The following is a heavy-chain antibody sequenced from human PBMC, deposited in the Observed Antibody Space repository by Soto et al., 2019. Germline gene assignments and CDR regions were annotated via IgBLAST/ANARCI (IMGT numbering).Heavy chain of an antibody. CDR1: GFTVSSNY. Sequence: PVGSLRLSCAASGFTVSSNYMSWVRQAPGKGLEWVSVIYSGGSTYYADSVKGRFTISRDNSKNTLYLQMNSLRAEDTAVYYCARMHSGSYFAFDIWGQGTMVTVSS. CDR2: IYSGGST. CDR3: ARMHSGSYFAFDI. J-gene: IGHJ3*02. D-gene: IGHD1-26*01. V-gene: IGHV3-53*01.